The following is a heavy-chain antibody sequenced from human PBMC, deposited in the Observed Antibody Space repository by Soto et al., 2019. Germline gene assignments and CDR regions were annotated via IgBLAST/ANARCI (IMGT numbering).Heavy chain of an antibody. CDR3: ARELELRDPFPGYMDV. CDR2: IYYSGST. D-gene: IGHD1-7*01. V-gene: IGHV4-59*01. CDR1: DGSRTSYC. Sequence: SDTRSVADGSRTSYCRSRIKKNQEKGLEWIGYIYYSGSTNYNPSLKSRVTISVDTSKNQFSLKLSSVTAADTAVYYCARELELRDPFPGYMDVWGKATTVT. J-gene: IGHJ6*03.